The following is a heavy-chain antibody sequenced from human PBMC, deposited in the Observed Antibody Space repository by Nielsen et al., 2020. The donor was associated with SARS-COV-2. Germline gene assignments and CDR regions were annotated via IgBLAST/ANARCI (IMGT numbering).Heavy chain of an antibody. CDR3: TTIQWLLPH. V-gene: IGHV3-15*01. Sequence: GGSLRLSCAASGFTFTNAWMNWVRKAPGKGLEWVGHIKSKTDGGTTDYAAPVKGRFTITRDDSKNTLYLQMNSLKTEDTAVYYCTTIQWLLPHWGQGTLVTVSS. CDR2: IKSKTDGGTT. J-gene: IGHJ4*02. CDR1: GFTFTNAW. D-gene: IGHD6-19*01.